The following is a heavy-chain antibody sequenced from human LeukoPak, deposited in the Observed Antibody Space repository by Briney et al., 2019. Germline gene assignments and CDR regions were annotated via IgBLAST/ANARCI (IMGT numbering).Heavy chain of an antibody. CDR3: ARGHLELDRGWFDP. CDR1: GGSISSGGYY. D-gene: IGHD3-16*01. Sequence: RTSETLSLTCTVSGGSISSGGYYWSWIRQPPGKGLEWIGYIYHSGSTYYNPSLKSRVTISVDRSKNQFSLKLSSVTAADTAVYYCARGHLELDRGWFDPWGQGTLVTVSS. V-gene: IGHV4-30-2*01. J-gene: IGHJ5*02. CDR2: IYHSGST.